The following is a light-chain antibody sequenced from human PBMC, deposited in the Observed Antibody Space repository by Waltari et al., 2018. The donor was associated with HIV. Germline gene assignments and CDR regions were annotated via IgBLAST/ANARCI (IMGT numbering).Light chain of an antibody. Sequence: QSALTQPASVSGSPGPSITISCTGTSSDVGGYNYVAWYQQNPCKAPKLMIYEVSNRPSGVSNRFSGAKSGNTASLTISGLQAEDEADYYCSSYTSSSTLVVFGGGTKLTVL. J-gene: IGLJ2*01. CDR1: SSDVGGYNY. V-gene: IGLV2-14*01. CDR3: SSYTSSSTLVV. CDR2: EVS.